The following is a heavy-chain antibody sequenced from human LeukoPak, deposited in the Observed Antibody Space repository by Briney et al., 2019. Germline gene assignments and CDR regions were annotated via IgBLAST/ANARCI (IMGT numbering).Heavy chain of an antibody. D-gene: IGHD5-18*01. V-gene: IGHV3-23*01. CDR3: AKGGSGSYFDY. CDR1: GFTFSSYA. J-gene: IGHJ4*02. Sequence: GGSLRLSCAASGFTFSSYAMSWVRQAPGKGLEWVSAISDSGGSTYDADSVKGRFTISRDNSKNTLYLQMNSLRAEDTAVYYCAKGGSGSYFDYWGQGTLVTVSS. CDR2: ISDSGGST.